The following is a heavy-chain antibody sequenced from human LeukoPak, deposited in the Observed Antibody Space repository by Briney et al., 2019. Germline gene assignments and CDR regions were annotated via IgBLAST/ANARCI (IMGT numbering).Heavy chain of an antibody. CDR2: IYHSGST. CDR1: GGPISSGGYY. CDR3: ARVWYSSGWYRAFDI. J-gene: IGHJ3*02. V-gene: IGHV4-30-2*01. Sequence: SETLSLTCTVSGGPISSGGYYWSWIRQPPGKGLEWIGYIYHSGSTYYNPSLKSRVTISVDRSKNQFSLKLSSVTAADTAVYYCARVWYSSGWYRAFDIWGQGTMVTVSS. D-gene: IGHD6-19*01.